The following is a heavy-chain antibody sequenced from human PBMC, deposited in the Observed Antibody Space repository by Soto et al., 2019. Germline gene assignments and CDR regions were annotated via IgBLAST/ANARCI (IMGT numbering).Heavy chain of an antibody. CDR1: VFIVTSNY. CDR2: IYSDGTT. Sequence: WWSLRLSCSASVFIVTSNYMSWFRQAPGKGLEWVSVIYSDGTTNYAESVKGRFTISRDNSKNTVYLQMNSLRAEDTAVYYCAKGGPGASSGLFEYWGQGTLVTVSS. V-gene: IGHV3-53*01. CDR3: AKGGPGASSGLFEY. J-gene: IGHJ4*02. D-gene: IGHD3-10*01.